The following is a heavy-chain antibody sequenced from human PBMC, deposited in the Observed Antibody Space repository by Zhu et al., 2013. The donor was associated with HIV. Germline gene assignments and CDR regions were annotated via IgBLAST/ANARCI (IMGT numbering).Heavy chain of an antibody. CDR3: ATAHPSTSHANDY. J-gene: IGHJ4*02. Sequence: QVRLVQSGADVKKPGSSVNVSCKASGGTFNTYAFNWVRQAPGQGLEWMGGIIPVFGTTNYAQKFQGRLTVTADDSTSSVYMHLSSLRSEDTALYYCATAHPSTSHANDYWGQGTLVTVSS. D-gene: IGHD2-8*01. V-gene: IGHV1-69*12. CDR2: IIPVFGTT. CDR1: GGTFNTYA.